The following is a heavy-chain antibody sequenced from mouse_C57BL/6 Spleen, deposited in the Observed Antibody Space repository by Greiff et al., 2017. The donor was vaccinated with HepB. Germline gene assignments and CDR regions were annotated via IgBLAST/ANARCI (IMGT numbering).Heavy chain of an antibody. V-gene: IGHV5-9-1*02. Sequence: EVQLVESGEGLVKPGGSLKLSCAASGFTFSSYAMSWVRQTPEKRLEWVAYISSGGDYIYYADTVKGRFTISRDNARNTLYLQMSSLKSEDTAMYYCTRRGYYERAMDYWGQGTSVTVSS. CDR1: GFTFSSYA. CDR3: TRRGYYERAMDY. J-gene: IGHJ4*01. D-gene: IGHD2-4*01. CDR2: ISSGGDYI.